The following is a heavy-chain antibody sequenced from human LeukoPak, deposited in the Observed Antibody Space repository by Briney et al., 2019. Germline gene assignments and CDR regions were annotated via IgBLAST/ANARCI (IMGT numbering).Heavy chain of an antibody. CDR3: AKDLLVVVTAILDY. D-gene: IGHD2-21*02. Sequence: GGSLRLSCAASGFTFSNYAMTWVRQAPGKGLEWVSSISSSSSYIYYADSVKGRFTISRDNSKNTLYLQMNSLRAEDTAVYYCAKDLLVVVTAILDYWGQGTLVTVSS. V-gene: IGHV3-21*01. CDR2: ISSSSSYI. J-gene: IGHJ4*02. CDR1: GFTFSNYA.